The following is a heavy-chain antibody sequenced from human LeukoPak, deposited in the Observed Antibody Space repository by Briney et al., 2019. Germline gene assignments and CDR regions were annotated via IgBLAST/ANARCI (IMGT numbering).Heavy chain of an antibody. V-gene: IGHV3-9*01. CDR1: GFTFDDYA. CDR2: ISWNSGSI. Sequence: GGSLRLSCAASGFTFDDYAMHWVRQAPGKGLEWVSGISWNSGSIGYADSVKGRFTISRDKAKNSLHLQVNSLRAEDTALYYCAKGHNWNDGAFDYWGQGTLVTVSS. D-gene: IGHD1-20*01. CDR3: AKGHNWNDGAFDY. J-gene: IGHJ4*02.